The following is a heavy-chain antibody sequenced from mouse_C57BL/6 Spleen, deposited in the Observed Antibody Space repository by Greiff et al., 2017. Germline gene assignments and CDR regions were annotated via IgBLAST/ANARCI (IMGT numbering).Heavy chain of an antibody. D-gene: IGHD2-4*01. J-gene: IGHJ3*01. Sequence: EVQLVESGGDLVKPGGSLKLSCAASGFTFSSYGMSWVRQTPDKRLEWVATISSGGSYTYYPDSVKGRFTISRDNAKNTLYLQMSSLKSEDTAMYYCARGDYDSPWFAYWGQGTLVTVSA. CDR3: ARGDYDSPWFAY. CDR1: GFTFSSYG. V-gene: IGHV5-6*01. CDR2: ISSGGSYT.